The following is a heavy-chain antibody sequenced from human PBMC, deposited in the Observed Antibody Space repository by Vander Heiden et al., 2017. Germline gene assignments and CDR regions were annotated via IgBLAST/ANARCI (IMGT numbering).Heavy chain of an antibody. J-gene: IGHJ6*02. CDR3: AASLHYYYGMDV. CDR1: DYPLSGHW. CDR2: IYPGDSDI. V-gene: IGHV5-51*03. Sequence: EVQLVQSGAESRKPGESLQISCKVSDYPLSGHWIGWVRQMPGKGLEWMAIIYPGDSDIRYSPSFECQVTISADKSISTAYLQWSSLKASDTAMYYCAASLHYYYGMDVWGQVTTVTVSS.